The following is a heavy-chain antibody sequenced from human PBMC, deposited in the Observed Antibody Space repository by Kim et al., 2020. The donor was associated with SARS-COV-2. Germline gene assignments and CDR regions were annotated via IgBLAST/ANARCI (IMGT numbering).Heavy chain of an antibody. Sequence: KGRFTISRDNSKNTLYLQMNSLRAEDTAVYYCAKTDYYGSPYYYYYMDVWGKGTTVTVSS. J-gene: IGHJ6*03. CDR3: AKTDYYGSPYYYYYMDV. D-gene: IGHD3-10*01. V-gene: IGHV3-30*02.